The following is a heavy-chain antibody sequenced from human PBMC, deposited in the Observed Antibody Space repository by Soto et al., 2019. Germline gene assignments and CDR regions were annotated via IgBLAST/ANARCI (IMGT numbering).Heavy chain of an antibody. CDR1: GFTFSSYW. Sequence: GGSLRLSCAASGFTFSSYWMSWVRQAPGKGLEWVANIKQDGSEKYYVDSVKGRFTISRDNAKNSLYLQMNSLRAEDTAVYYCARDELWGYCSSTSCFGVGAFDIWGQGTMVTVSS. D-gene: IGHD2-2*01. V-gene: IGHV3-7*01. J-gene: IGHJ3*02. CDR2: IKQDGSEK. CDR3: ARDELWGYCSSTSCFGVGAFDI.